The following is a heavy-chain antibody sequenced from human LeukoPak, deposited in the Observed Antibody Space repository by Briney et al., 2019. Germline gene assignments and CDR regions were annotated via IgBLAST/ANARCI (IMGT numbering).Heavy chain of an antibody. V-gene: IGHV3-23*01. CDR2: ISGSGGST. J-gene: IGHJ4*02. D-gene: IGHD5-18*01. CDR3: AKGKNTAMVETYFDY. CDR1: GFTFSSYA. Sequence: GGSLRLSCAASGFTFSSYAMSWVRQAPGKGLEWVSAISGSGGSTYYADSVKGRSTISRDNSKNTLYLQMNSLRAEDTAVYYCAKGKNTAMVETYFDYWGQGTLVTVSS.